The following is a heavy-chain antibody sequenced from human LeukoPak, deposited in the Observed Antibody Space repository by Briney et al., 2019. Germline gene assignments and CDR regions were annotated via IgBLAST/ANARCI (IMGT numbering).Heavy chain of an antibody. V-gene: IGHV4-34*01. CDR3: AKGSGSYSKTNWFDP. Sequence: SETLSLTRAVYGGSFSGYYWSWIRQPPGKGLEWIGEINHSRSTNYNPSLKSRVTISLDTSKNQFSLKLSSVTAADTAVYYCAKGSGSYSKTNWFDPWGQGTLVTVSS. D-gene: IGHD3-10*01. J-gene: IGHJ5*02. CDR1: GGSFSGYY. CDR2: INHSRST.